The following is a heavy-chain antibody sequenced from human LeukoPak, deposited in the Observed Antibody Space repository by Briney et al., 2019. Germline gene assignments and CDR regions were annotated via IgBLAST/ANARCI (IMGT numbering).Heavy chain of an antibody. J-gene: IGHJ4*02. D-gene: IGHD5-12*01. V-gene: IGHV4-59*12. CDR1: GGSISSYY. CDR2: IYYSGST. CDR3: ARDGGYSGYDRGPFDY. Sequence: SETLSLTCTVSGGSISSYYWSWIRQPPGKGLEWIGYIYYSGSTNYNPSLKSRVTISVDTSKNQFSLKLSSVTAADTAVYYCARDGGYSGYDRGPFDYWGQGTLVTVSS.